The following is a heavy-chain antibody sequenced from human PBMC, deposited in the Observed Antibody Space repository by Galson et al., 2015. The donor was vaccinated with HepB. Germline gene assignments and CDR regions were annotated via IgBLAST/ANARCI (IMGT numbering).Heavy chain of an antibody. CDR2: ISAYNGNT. D-gene: IGHD6-13*01. CDR1: GYTFTSYG. CDR3: ARDWGYSSSWYEGAGFDP. Sequence: SVKVSCKASGYTFTSYGISWVRQAPGQGLEWMGWISAYNGNTNYAQKLQGRVTMTTDTSTSTAYMELRSLRSDDTAVYYCARDWGYSSSWYEGAGFDPWGQGTLVTVSS. V-gene: IGHV1-18*01. J-gene: IGHJ5*02.